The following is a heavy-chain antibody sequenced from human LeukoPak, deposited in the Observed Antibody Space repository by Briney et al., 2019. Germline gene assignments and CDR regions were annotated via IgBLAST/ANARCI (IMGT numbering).Heavy chain of an antibody. CDR2: MNPNSGNT. V-gene: IGHV1-8*03. Sequence: ASVKVSCKASGYTFTSYDINWVRQATGQELEWMGWMNPNSGNTGYAQKFQGRVTITRNTSISTAYMELSSLRSEDTAVYYCAANLRHYDFWSGSYYYYYMDVWGKGTTVTVSS. CDR1: GYTFTSYD. CDR3: AANLRHYDFWSGSYYYYYMDV. J-gene: IGHJ6*03. D-gene: IGHD3-3*01.